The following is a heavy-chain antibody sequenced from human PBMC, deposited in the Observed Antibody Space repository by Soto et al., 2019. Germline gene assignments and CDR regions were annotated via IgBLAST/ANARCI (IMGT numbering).Heavy chain of an antibody. CDR2: IYYRGST. CDR1: GGSISSGGYY. J-gene: IGHJ4*02. D-gene: IGHD2-21*02. Sequence: QVQLQESGPGLVKPSQTLSLTCTVSGGSISSGGYYWSWIRQHPGKGLEWIGYIYYRGSTYYNPSLKSRVTISVDTSKNQFPLKLSSVTAADTAVYYCARVEGGNSVIVDYWGQGTLVTVSS. V-gene: IGHV4-31*03. CDR3: ARVEGGNSVIVDY.